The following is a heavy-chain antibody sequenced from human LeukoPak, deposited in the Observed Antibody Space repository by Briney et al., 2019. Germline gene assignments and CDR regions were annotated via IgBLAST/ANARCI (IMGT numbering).Heavy chain of an antibody. Sequence: PSETLSLTCTVSGGSISSYYWSWIRQPPGKGLEWIGYIYHSGSTYYNPSLKSRVTISVDRSKNQFSLKLSSVTAADTAVYYCARDRREGYFDYWGQGTLVTVSS. CDR3: ARDRREGYFDY. J-gene: IGHJ4*02. D-gene: IGHD1-26*01. CDR2: IYHSGST. V-gene: IGHV4-59*12. CDR1: GGSISSYY.